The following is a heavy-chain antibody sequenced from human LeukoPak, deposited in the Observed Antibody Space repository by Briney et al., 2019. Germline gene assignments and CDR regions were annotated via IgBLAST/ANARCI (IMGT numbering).Heavy chain of an antibody. CDR3: ARNRGIPAAGTDPPYGMDV. CDR2: IYYSGST. V-gene: IGHV4-30-4*08. J-gene: IGHJ6*02. CDR1: GFSLSTSGVG. D-gene: IGHD6-13*01. Sequence: ESGPTLVKPTQTLTLTCTFSGFSLSTSGVGVGWIRQPPGKGLEWIGYIYYSGSTYYNPSLKSRVTISVDTSKNQFSLKLSSVTAADTAVYYCARNRGIPAAGTDPPYGMDVWGQGTTVTVSS.